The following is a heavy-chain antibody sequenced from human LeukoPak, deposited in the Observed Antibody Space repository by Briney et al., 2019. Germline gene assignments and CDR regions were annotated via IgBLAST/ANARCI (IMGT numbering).Heavy chain of an antibody. CDR3: ARGTCRGGSCYPAGYYYMDV. CDR2: IYYSGST. J-gene: IGHJ6*03. Sequence: SETLSLTCTVSGGSISSYYWSWIRQPPGKGLEWIGYIYYSGSTNYNPSLKSRVTISVDTSKNQFSLKLSSVTAADTAVYYCARGTCRGGSCYPAGYYYMDVWGKGTTVTVSS. D-gene: IGHD3-22*01. CDR1: GGSISSYY. V-gene: IGHV4-59*12.